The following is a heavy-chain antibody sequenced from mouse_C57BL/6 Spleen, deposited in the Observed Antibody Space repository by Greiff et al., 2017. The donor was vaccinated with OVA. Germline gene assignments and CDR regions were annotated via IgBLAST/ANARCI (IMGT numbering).Heavy chain of an antibody. V-gene: IGHV1-66*01. D-gene: IGHD2-4*01. CDR2: IYPGSGNT. J-gene: IGHJ4*01. CDR1: GYSFTSYY. CDR3: ARSGDYDYGDYAMDY. Sequence: VMLVESGPELVKPGASVKISCKASGYSFTSYYIHWVKQRPGQGLEWIGWIYPGSGNTKYNEKFKGKATLTADTSSSTAYMQLSSLTSEDSAVYYCARSGDYDYGDYAMDYWGQGTSVTVSS.